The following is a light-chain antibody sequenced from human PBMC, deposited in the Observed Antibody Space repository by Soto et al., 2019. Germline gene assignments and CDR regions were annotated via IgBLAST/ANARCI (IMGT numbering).Light chain of an antibody. J-gene: IGLJ3*02. CDR1: SSNIGSNY. CDR2: MNH. CDR3: TSWDDSLRGWV. V-gene: IGLV1-47*01. Sequence: QAVVTQPPSASGTPGQRVTISCSGSSSNIGSNYVHWYQQVPGTAPKLLIYMNHQRPSGVPDRFSGSKSVTSASLAISGLRSEDEADYYCTSWDDSLRGWVFGGGTKLTVL.